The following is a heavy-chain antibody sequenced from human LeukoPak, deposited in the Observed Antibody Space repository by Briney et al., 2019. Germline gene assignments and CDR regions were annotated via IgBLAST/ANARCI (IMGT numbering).Heavy chain of an antibody. CDR1: GFTFSSYS. Sequence: GGSLRLSCAASGFTFSSYSMNWVRQAPGKGLEWVSSISSSSSYIYYADSVKGRFTISRDNAKNSLYLQMNSLRAEDTAVYYCARDYSSSWYGNWFDPWGQGTLVTVSS. CDR3: ARDYSSSWYGNWFDP. V-gene: IGHV3-21*01. CDR2: ISSSSSYI. J-gene: IGHJ5*02. D-gene: IGHD6-13*01.